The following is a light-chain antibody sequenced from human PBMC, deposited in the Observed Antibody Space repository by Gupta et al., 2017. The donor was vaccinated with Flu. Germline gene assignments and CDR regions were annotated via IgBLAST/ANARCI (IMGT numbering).Light chain of an antibody. CDR1: QSVSSK. V-gene: IGKV3-15*01. Sequence: ATLSGSPGERATLSCRASQSVSSKLAWYQQKPGQAPRLLIYGASTSDTGIPARFSGSGSGTEFTLTISSRQSEDFAVYYCQQYNDWFLYTFGQGTKLEIK. J-gene: IGKJ2*01. CDR2: GAS. CDR3: QQYNDWFLYT.